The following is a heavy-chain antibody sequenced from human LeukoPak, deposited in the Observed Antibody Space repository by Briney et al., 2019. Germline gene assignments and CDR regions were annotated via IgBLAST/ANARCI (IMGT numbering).Heavy chain of an antibody. V-gene: IGHV4-34*01. J-gene: IGHJ4*02. CDR3: ARDQGGTKSIDY. Sequence: PSETLSLTCAVYGGSFSGYYWSWIRQPPGKGLEWIGEINHSGSTNYNPSLKSRVTISVDTSKNQFSLKLSSVTAADTAVYYCARDQGGTKSIDYWGQGTLVTVSS. CDR1: GGSFSGYY. CDR2: INHSGST. D-gene: IGHD2-2*01.